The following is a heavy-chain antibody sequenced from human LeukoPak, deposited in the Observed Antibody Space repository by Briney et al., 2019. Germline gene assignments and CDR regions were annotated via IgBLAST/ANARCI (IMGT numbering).Heavy chain of an antibody. CDR3: ASLPTPPAGTGDY. Sequence: PSETLSLTCTVSGGSISSSSYYWGWIRQPPGKGLEWIGSIYYSGSTYYNPSLKSRVTISVDTSKNQFSLKLSSVTAADTAVYYCASLPTPPAGTGDYWGQGTLVTVSS. D-gene: IGHD6-13*01. V-gene: IGHV4-39*07. CDR2: IYYSGST. J-gene: IGHJ4*02. CDR1: GGSISSSSYY.